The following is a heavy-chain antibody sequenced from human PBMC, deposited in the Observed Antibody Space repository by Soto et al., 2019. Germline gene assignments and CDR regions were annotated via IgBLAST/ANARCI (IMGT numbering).Heavy chain of an antibody. J-gene: IGHJ4*02. CDR2: INSNGDST. Sequence: GGSLRLSCLASGFACSRYVMSWVRQAPGQGLEWVSTINSNGDSTYYADSVKGRFTISRDNSRNSLYLQVNSLRAEDTAVYYCARVPDLDYCSRTSCLYYFDYWGQGALVNVSS. D-gene: IGHD2-2*01. CDR1: GFACSRYV. V-gene: IGHV3-23*01. CDR3: ARVPDLDYCSRTSCLYYFDY.